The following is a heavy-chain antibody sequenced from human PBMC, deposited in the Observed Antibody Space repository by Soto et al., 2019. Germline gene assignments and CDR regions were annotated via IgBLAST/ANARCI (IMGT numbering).Heavy chain of an antibody. V-gene: IGHV1-69*13. CDR1: GGAFSSYA. D-gene: IGHD6-13*01. CDR3: AANHLPGYSSSWSHTYYGMDV. J-gene: IGHJ6*01. CDR2: IIPIFGTS. Sequence: SGKVCCKACGGAFSSYAMSLVRQAPGQGLEWTGGIIPIFGTSNYAQKFQGRVTITADESTSTAYMELSSLRSEDTAVYYCAANHLPGYSSSWSHTYYGMDVWGQGTPVTVSS.